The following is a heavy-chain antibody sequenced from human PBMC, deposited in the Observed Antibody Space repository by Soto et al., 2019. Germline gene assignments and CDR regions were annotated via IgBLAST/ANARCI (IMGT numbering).Heavy chain of an antibody. V-gene: IGHV1-69*02. CDR3: ASSYGSGYRAFDY. J-gene: IGHJ4*02. D-gene: IGHD3-10*01. CDR2: INPILSMS. Sequence: QVQLVQSGAEVKKPGSSVRVSCKASGDTFTFYSINWVRQAPGLGLWWMGRINPILSMSNYAQRFQGRVTMTADKSTSTAYRELSSLRSEDTAMYYCASSYGSGYRAFDYWGQGALVTVSS. CDR1: GDTFTFYS.